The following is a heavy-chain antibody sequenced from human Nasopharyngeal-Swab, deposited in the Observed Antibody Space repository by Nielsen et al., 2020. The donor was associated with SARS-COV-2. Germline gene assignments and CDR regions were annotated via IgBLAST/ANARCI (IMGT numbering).Heavy chain of an antibody. V-gene: IGHV3-33*01. CDR2: IWYDGSNK. CDR1: GFTFSSYG. J-gene: IGHJ4*02. CDR3: ARGPYDFWSGYPHYFDY. D-gene: IGHD3-3*01. Sequence: GESLKISCAASGFTFSSYGMHWVRQAPSKGLEWVAIIWYDGSNKYYADSVKGRFTISRDNSKNTLYLQMNSLRAEDTAVYYCARGPYDFWSGYPHYFDYWGQGTLVTVSS.